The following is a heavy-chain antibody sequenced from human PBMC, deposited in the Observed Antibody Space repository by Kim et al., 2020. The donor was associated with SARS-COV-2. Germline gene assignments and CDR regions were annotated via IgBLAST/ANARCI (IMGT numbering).Heavy chain of an antibody. J-gene: IGHJ6*01. Sequence: ASVKVSCKASGYTFTSYDINWVRQATGQGLEWMGWMNPNSGNTGYAQKFQGRVTMTRNTPISTAYMELRSLRSEATAVYYFPSHSTPSYRSVGPAAMGYY. CDR3: PSHSTPSYRSVGPAAMGYY. CDR2: MNPNSGNT. CDR1: GYTFTSYD. D-gene: IGHD2-2*01. V-gene: IGHV1-8*01.